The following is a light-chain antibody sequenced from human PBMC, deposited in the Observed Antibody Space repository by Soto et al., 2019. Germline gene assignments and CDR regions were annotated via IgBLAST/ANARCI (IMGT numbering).Light chain of an antibody. Sequence: EIVMTQSPAPLSVSPGERATLSCRPSQSVSSNLAWYQQNPGQAPRLLIYGASTRATGIPARFSGSGSGTEFTLTISSRQSEDFAVYYCHQYNNWPLWTFGRGTKVEIK. CDR2: GAS. CDR1: QSVSSN. J-gene: IGKJ1*01. CDR3: HQYNNWPLWT. V-gene: IGKV3-15*01.